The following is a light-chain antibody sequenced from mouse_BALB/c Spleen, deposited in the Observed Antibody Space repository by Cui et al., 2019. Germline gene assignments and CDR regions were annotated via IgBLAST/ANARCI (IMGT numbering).Light chain of an antibody. J-gene: IGKJ1*01. CDR3: HQWSSYPWT. CDR1: PSVSY. CDR2: STS. Sequence: QSVITQSPAINSASIGEEIILTSSARPSVSYMHWYQQKSGTSPKLLIYSTSNLASGVPSRFSGSGSGTFYSLTISSVEAEDAADYYCHQWSSYPWTFGGGTKLEIK. V-gene: IGKV4-80*01.